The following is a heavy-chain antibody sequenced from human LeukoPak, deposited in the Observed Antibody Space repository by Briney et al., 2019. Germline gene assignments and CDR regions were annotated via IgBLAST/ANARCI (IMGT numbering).Heavy chain of an antibody. CDR2: ISAST. CDR1: GFTFSSYA. D-gene: IGHD6-19*01. Sequence: GRSLRLSCAASGFTFSSYAMSWVRQAPGKGLEWVSAISASTHYADSVKGRFTISRDNSKNTLYLQMNSLRGEDTAVYYCAKTSGFYDYWGQGTLVTVSS. J-gene: IGHJ4*02. CDR3: AKTSGFYDY. V-gene: IGHV3-23*01.